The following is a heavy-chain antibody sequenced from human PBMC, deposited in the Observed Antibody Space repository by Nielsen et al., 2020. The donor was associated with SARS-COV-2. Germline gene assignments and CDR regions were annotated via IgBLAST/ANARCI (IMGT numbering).Heavy chain of an antibody. J-gene: IGHJ5*02. Sequence: ASVKVSCKASGYTFTNNYLHWVRQAPGQGLEWMGWMNPKSGYTAYAQQFQGRVTMTRNTSISTAYLELSRLRSDDTAMYYCARGLAIGATPLNPWGQGTLVTVSS. CDR1: GYTFTNNY. V-gene: IGHV1-8*01. D-gene: IGHD2-15*01. CDR2: MNPKSGYT. CDR3: ARGLAIGATPLNP.